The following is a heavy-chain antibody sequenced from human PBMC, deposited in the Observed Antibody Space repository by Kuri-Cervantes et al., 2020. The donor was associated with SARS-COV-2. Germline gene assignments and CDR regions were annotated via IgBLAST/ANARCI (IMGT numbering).Heavy chain of an antibody. CDR2: IYYSGST. CDR3: ARAPQYNSRFDY. D-gene: IGHD6-13*01. CDR1: TFSSFW. J-gene: IGHJ4*02. Sequence: TFSSFWMSWVRQAPGKGPEWIGSIYYSGSTYYNPSLWNRVTISVDTSKNQFSLKLSSVTAADTAVYYCARAPQYNSRFDYWGQGTPVTVSS. V-gene: IGHV4-39*01.